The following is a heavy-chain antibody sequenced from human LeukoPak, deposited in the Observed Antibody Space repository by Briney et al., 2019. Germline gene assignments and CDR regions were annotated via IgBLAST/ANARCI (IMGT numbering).Heavy chain of an antibody. CDR1: GFTFSSYA. Sequence: PGGSLRLSCAASGFTFSSYAMSWVRQAPGKGLEWVSAISGSGGSTYYADSVKGRFTISRDNSKNTLYLQMNSLRAEDTAVYYCARGPVLLWFGELEKNAFDIWGQGTMVTVSS. J-gene: IGHJ3*02. CDR2: ISGSGGST. CDR3: ARGPVLLWFGELEKNAFDI. D-gene: IGHD3-10*01. V-gene: IGHV3-23*01.